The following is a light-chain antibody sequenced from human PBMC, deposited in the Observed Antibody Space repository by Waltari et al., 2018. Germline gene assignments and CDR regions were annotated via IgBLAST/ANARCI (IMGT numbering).Light chain of an antibody. V-gene: IGKV3-20*01. CDR2: DAS. CDR1: QSVSKY. J-gene: IGKJ1*01. CDR3: QKYGTLPAT. Sequence: ELVLTQSPGTLSLSPGERATPSCRASQSVSKYLAWYQQKPGQAPRLLIYDASTRATGIPDRFSGSGWGTDFSLTISRLEPEDFAVYYCQKYGTLPATFGQGTKVQ.